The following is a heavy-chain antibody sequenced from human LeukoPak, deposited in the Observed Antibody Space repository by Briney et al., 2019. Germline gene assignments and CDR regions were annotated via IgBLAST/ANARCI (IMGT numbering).Heavy chain of an antibody. CDR2: INGDGSGT. Sequence: GGSLRLSCAASGFTFSAYSMHWVRQAPGKGLVWVSRINGDGSGTHYADSVKGRFTISRDNAKNTLYLQMNSLRAEDTAVYYCTRSNYGDYGWGQGTLVTVSA. CDR3: TRSNYGDYG. CDR1: GFTFSAYS. J-gene: IGHJ4*02. D-gene: IGHD4-17*01. V-gene: IGHV3-74*01.